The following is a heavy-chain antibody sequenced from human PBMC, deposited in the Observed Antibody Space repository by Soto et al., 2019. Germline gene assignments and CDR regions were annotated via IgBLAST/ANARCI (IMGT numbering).Heavy chain of an antibody. D-gene: IGHD4-17*01. J-gene: IGHJ4*02. CDR3: ARPTSADYGDYWWDF. V-gene: IGHV3-7*02. CDR2: IKQDGSAK. Sequence: PGGSRTLSSAASGFTFSPYWMNWVPQAQGKGLEWVANIKQDGSAKNYVDSVRGRFTISRDNAKNSLYLQMNSLRAEDTAVYYCARPTSADYGDYWWDFWGQGTQVTVSS. CDR1: GFTFSPYW.